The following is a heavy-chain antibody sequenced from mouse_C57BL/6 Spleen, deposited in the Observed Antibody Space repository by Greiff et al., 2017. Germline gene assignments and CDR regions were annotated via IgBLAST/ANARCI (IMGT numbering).Heavy chain of an antibody. D-gene: IGHD2-4*01. CDR3: ARGDDYDVSWFAY. Sequence: QVQLQQPGAELVKPGASVQMSCKASGYTFTSYWITWVKQRPGQGLEWIGDIYPGSGSTNYNEKFKSKATLTVDTSSSTAYMQLSSLTSEDSAVYYCARGDDYDVSWFAYWGQGTLVTVSA. CDR1: GYTFTSYW. V-gene: IGHV1-55*01. CDR2: IYPGSGST. J-gene: IGHJ3*01.